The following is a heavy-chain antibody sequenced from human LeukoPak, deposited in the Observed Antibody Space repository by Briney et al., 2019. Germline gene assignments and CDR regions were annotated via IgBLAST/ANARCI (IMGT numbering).Heavy chain of an antibody. V-gene: IGHV3-74*01. D-gene: IGHD2-2*01. J-gene: IGHJ4*02. CDR1: GFTFTNYC. CDR2: ICTDETTI. CDR3: VRGVPVTPGIDY. Sequence: GGSLRLSCAASGFTFTNYCMHWVRQPPGKGLVWVSQICTDETTIRYADSVKGRFTISRDNAKNTLYLQMSSLRVEDTAVYYCVRGVPVTPGIDYWGQGTLVTVSS.